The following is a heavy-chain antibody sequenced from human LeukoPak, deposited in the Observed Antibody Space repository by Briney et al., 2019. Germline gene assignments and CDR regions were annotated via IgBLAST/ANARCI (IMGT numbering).Heavy chain of an antibody. CDR2: ISAYNGNT. CDR3: ARIPMAGTYYYYYMDV. CDR1: GYTFTSYG. Sequence: APVKVSCKASGYTFTSYGISWVRQAPGQGLEWMGWISAYNGNTNYAQKLQGRVTMTTDTSTSTAYMELRSLRSDDTAVYYCARIPMAGTYYYYYMDVWGRGTTVTVSS. J-gene: IGHJ6*03. D-gene: IGHD6-19*01. V-gene: IGHV1-18*01.